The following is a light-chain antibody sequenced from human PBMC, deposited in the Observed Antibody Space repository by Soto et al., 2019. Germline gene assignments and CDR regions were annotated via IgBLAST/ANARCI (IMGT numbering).Light chain of an antibody. V-gene: IGKV1-5*03. J-gene: IGKJ1*01. CDR2: KVI. CDR3: QQYNSYSWT. CDR1: QSVNDW. Sequence: DIPMTQSPSTLSASVGDRVTITCRASQSVNDWLAWYQQKPGKAPNLLIYKVINVESGVPSTFSGSGSGTEFTLTISGLQPDDFVTYYCQQYNSYSWTFGHGTKVEIK.